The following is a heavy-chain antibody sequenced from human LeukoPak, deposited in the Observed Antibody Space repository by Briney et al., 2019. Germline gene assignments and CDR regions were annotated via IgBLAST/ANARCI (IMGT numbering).Heavy chain of an antibody. CDR3: ARDYYGSGSPMYFDY. V-gene: IGHV3-21*01. CDR2: ISSSSSYI. CDR1: GFTFSSYR. J-gene: IGHJ4*02. D-gene: IGHD3-10*01. Sequence: GGSLRLSCAASGFTFSSYRMNWVRQAPGKGLEWVSSISSSSSYIYYADSVKGRFTISRDNAKNSLYLQMNSLRAEDTAVYYCARDYYGSGSPMYFDYWGQGTLVTVSS.